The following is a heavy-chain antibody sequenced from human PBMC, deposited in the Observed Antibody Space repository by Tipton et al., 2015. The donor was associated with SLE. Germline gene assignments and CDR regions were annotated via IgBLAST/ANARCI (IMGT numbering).Heavy chain of an antibody. CDR2: INTNTGNP. CDR3: ARDIWHAGRSFDY. J-gene: IGHJ4*02. CDR1: GYTFTSYG. Sequence: QLVQSGAEVKKPGASVKVSCKASGYTFTSYGISWVRQAPGQGLEWMGWINTNTGNPTYAPGFTGRFVFSLDTSGNTAYLQISSLKAADTAMFYCARDIWHAGRSFDYWGQGTLVTVSS. D-gene: IGHD2-15*01. V-gene: IGHV7-4-1*02.